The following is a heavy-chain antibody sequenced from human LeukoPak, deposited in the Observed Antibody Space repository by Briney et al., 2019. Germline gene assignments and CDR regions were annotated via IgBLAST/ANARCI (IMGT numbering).Heavy chain of an antibody. Sequence: PSETLSLTCTVSGGSISSYYWSWIRQPPGKGLEWIGYIYYSGSTNYNPSLKSRVTISVDTSKNQFSLKLSSVTAADTAVYYCARDTSGGERFDYWGQGTLVTVSS. J-gene: IGHJ4*02. CDR3: ARDTSGGERFDY. CDR2: IYYSGST. D-gene: IGHD3-10*01. CDR1: GGSISSYY. V-gene: IGHV4-59*01.